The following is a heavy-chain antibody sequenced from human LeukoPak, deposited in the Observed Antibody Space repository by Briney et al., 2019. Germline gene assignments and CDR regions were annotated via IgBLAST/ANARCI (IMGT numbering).Heavy chain of an antibody. CDR1: GFNVSTKY. J-gene: IGHJ4*02. V-gene: IGHV3-48*03. CDR2: ISSSGSTI. Sequence: PGGSLRISCAASGFNVSTKYVNWVRQAPGKGLEWVSYISSSGSTIYYADSVKGRFTISRDNAKNSLYLQMNSLRAEDTAVYYCNEGVLGFGWGQGTLVTVSS. D-gene: IGHD3-10*01. CDR3: NEGVLGFG.